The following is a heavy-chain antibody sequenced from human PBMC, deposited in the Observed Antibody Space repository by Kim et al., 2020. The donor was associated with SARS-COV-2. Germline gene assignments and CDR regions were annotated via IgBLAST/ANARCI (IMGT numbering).Heavy chain of an antibody. CDR1: GYTFTSYD. V-gene: IGHV1-8*01. CDR3: ARGGRGTVYDYGMDV. J-gene: IGHJ6*02. D-gene: IGHD1-1*01. CDR2: MNPNSGNT. Sequence: ASVKVSCKASGYTFTSYDINWVRQASGQGLEWMGWMNPNSGNTGYAQKFQGRVTMTRNTSISTAYMELSSLRSEDTAVYYCARGGRGTVYDYGMDVWGQGTTVTVSS.